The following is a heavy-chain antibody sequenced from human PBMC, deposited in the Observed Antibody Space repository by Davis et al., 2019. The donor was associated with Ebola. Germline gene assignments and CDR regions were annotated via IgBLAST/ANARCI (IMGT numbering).Heavy chain of an antibody. CDR3: AKSGLSFGVVKYHYGMDV. Sequence: GESLKISCAASGFTFSTYSMSWVRQAPGKGLEWVSAISGSGGSTYYADSVKGRFTTSRDNAKNSLYLQMNSLRDEDTAVYYCAKSGLSFGVVKYHYGMDVWGKGTTVTVSS. CDR1: GFTFSTYS. D-gene: IGHD3-3*01. J-gene: IGHJ6*04. CDR2: ISGSGGST. V-gene: IGHV3-23*01.